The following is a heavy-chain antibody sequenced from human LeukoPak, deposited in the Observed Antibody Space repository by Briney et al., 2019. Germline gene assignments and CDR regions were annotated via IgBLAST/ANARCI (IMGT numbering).Heavy chain of an antibody. J-gene: IGHJ4*02. CDR1: GFTFDDYA. V-gene: IGHV3-43*02. D-gene: IGHD6-13*01. CDR2: ISGDGGST. Sequence: PGGSLRLSCAASGFTFDDYAMHWVRQAPGKGLEWVSLISGDGGSTYYADSVKGRFTISRDNSKNSLYLQMNSLRTEDTALYYCAKDAIIAAAGTWFDYWGQGTLVTVSS. CDR3: AKDAIIAAAGTWFDY.